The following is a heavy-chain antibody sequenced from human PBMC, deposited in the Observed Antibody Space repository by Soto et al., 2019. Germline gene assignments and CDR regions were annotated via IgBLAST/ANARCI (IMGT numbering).Heavy chain of an antibody. V-gene: IGHV3-66*01. D-gene: IGHD3-22*01. Sequence: EVQLVESGGGLVQPGGSLRLSCAASGFTVSSNYMSWVRQAPGKGLEWVSVIYSGGSTYYADSVKVRFTISRDNSKNMLYVQMNSLRAEDTAVYYCARYDRSGYWDYWGQGTLVTVSA. J-gene: IGHJ4*02. CDR1: GFTVSSNY. CDR2: IYSGGST. CDR3: ARYDRSGYWDY.